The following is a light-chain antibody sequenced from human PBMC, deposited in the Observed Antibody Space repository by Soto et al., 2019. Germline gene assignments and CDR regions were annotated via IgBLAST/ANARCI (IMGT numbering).Light chain of an antibody. CDR2: DAS. J-gene: IGKJ5*01. CDR3: QQSYMDTIT. CDR1: QSISTY. Sequence: IQMTQSPSSLSASVGDRVTITCGASQSISTYLNWYQKKPGKAPNILIYDASRLQSGVPSRFSGSGGGTDFTLSISSVKTEDFATYFCQQSYMDTITFGQGTRLEIK. V-gene: IGKV1-39*01.